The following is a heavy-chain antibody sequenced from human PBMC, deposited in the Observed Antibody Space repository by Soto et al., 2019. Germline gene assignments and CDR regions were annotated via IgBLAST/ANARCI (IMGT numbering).Heavy chain of an antibody. CDR1: GDSIRSSNYY. CDR3: ARHNGVFGVGAKYYYYYGMDV. CDR2: IYYSGST. D-gene: IGHD1-26*01. J-gene: IGHJ6*02. V-gene: IGHV4-39*01. Sequence: PSETLSLPCTVSGDSIRSSNYYWGWISQPPGKGLEWIGSIYYSGSTYYNPSLKSRVTISVDTSKNQFSLKLSSVTAADTAVYYCARHNGVFGVGAKYYYYYGMDVWGQGTTVT.